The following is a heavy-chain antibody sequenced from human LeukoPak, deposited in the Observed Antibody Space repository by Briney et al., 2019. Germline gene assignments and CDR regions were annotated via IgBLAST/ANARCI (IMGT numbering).Heavy chain of an antibody. J-gene: IGHJ4*02. CDR2: INWNGGST. V-gene: IGHV3-20*04. CDR1: GFTFDDYG. CDR3: ARDDVGSSWYAVDY. Sequence: PGGSLRLSCAASGFTFDDYGMSWVRQAPGKGLEWVSGINWNGGSTGYADSVKGRSTISRDNAKNSLYLQMNSLRAEDTALYYCARDDVGSSWYAVDYWGQGTLVTVSS. D-gene: IGHD6-13*01.